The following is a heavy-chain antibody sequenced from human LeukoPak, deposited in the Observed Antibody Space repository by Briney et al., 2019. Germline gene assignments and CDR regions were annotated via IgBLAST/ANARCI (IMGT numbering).Heavy chain of an antibody. V-gene: IGHV4-39*01. CDR1: GGSISSSSYY. J-gene: IGHJ4*02. D-gene: IGHD1-26*01. Sequence: PSEILSLTCTVSGGSISSSSYYWGWIRQPPGKGLEWIGSIYYSGSTYYNPSLKSRVTISVDTSKNQFSLKLSSMTAADTAVYYCARHPVDEWELLLFDYWGQGTLVTVSS. CDR3: ARHPVDEWELLLFDY. CDR2: IYYSGST.